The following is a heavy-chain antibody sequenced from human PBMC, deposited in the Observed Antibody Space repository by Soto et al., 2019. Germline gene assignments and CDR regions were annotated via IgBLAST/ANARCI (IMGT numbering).Heavy chain of an antibody. V-gene: IGHV1-2*04. CDR3: AREGLWGSGRYYDY. CDR1: GYTFTGYY. CDR2: INPNSGGT. Sequence: QVQLVQSGAEVKKPGASVKVSCKASGYTFTGYYMHWVRQAPGQGLEWMGWINPNSGGTNYEQKFQGLLTITRDTSISTAYMELSRLRSDDTAVYYCAREGLWGSGRYYDYWGQGTLVTVSS. D-gene: IGHD3-10*01. J-gene: IGHJ4*02.